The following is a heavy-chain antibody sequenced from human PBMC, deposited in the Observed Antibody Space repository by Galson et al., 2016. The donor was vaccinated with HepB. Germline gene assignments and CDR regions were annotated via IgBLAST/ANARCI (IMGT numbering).Heavy chain of an antibody. J-gene: IGHJ6*02. Sequence: FSNYAFIRVRQAPGQGLEWMGVIIPILGTTNYAQSFQGRITIAADEATTTAYMELSSLIFEDTAVYYCATSLPFYYYYGMDVWGQGTTVTVSS. CDR1: FSNYA. CDR3: ATSLPFYYYYGMDV. CDR2: IIPILGTT. V-gene: IGHV1-69*01.